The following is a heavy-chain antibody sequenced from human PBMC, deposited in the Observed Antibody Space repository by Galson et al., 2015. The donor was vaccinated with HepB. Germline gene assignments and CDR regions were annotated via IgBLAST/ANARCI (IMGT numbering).Heavy chain of an antibody. CDR1: GFTFSDYY. V-gene: IGHV3-11*01. D-gene: IGHD4-11*01. CDR2: ISSSGSTI. J-gene: IGHJ5*02. Sequence: SLRLSCAASGFTFSDYYMSWIRQAPGKGLECVSYISSSGSTISYADSVKGRFTISRDNAKNSLYLQMNSLRAEDSAIYYCARFSNYSPHWFDPWGQGTLVTVSS. CDR3: ARFSNYSPHWFDP.